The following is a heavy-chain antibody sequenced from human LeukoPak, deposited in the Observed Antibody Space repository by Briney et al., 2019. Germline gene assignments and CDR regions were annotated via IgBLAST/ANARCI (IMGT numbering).Heavy chain of an antibody. V-gene: IGHV1-2*04. CDR1: GYTFTRYY. D-gene: IGHD3-10*01. Sequence: ASVKVSCQASGYTFTRYYMHWVRQAPGKGLEWMGWINPNSGGTNYAQKFQGWVTMTRDTSISTAYMELSRLRSDDTAVYYCARADMVRGVPFDYWGQGTLVTVSS. J-gene: IGHJ4*02. CDR3: ARADMVRGVPFDY. CDR2: INPNSGGT.